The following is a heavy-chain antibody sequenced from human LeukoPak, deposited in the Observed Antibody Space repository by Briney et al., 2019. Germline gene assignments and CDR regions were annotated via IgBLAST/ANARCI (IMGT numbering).Heavy chain of an antibody. J-gene: IGHJ1*01. Sequence: SEILSLTCTVSGGSISSTTYYWGWIRQPPGKGLEWIGTIYYSGTTYYNPSLKSRVTISVDTSKNQFSLELSSMTAADTAVYYCARGPTLKYFHHWGQGTLVTVSS. CDR2: IYYSGTT. CDR1: GGSISSTTYY. V-gene: IGHV4-39*02. CDR3: ARGPTLKYFHH.